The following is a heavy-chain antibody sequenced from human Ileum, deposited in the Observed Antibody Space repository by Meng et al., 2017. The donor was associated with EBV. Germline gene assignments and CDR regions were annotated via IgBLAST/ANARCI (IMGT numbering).Heavy chain of an antibody. CDR1: GGSFTDYY. Sequence: QVQLNRWGAGLLKPSEPLPLTGAVYGGSFTDYYWTWIRQPPGKGLEWIGEINPSEGTNYNPSLKSRVTISVDTSKNQFSLKMNSLTAADTAIYYCARRGSYGGGCDYWGQGTLVTVSS. D-gene: IGHD1-26*01. J-gene: IGHJ4*02. V-gene: IGHV4-34*01. CDR2: INPSEGT. CDR3: ARRGSYGGGCDY.